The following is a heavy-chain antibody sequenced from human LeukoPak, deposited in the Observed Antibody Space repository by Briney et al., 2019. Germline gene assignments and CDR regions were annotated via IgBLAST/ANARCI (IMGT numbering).Heavy chain of an antibody. CDR1: GYTFTSSG. J-gene: IGHJ3*02. D-gene: IGHD3-22*01. Sequence: GASVKVSCKASGYTFTSSGITWVRQAPVQGLEWMGWISGYNANTNYGQKVQGRVTMTTDTSTSTAYMELKRLRADDTGVYYSVRGRWLRPDGFDIWGQGTIVTVSS. V-gene: IGHV1-18*01. CDR2: ISGYNANT. CDR3: VRGRWLRPDGFDI.